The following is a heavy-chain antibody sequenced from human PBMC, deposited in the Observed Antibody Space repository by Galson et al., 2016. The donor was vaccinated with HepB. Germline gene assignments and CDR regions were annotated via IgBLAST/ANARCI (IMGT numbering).Heavy chain of an antibody. CDR3: ARGLEYSSSKYGLGY. Sequence: SGAEVKKPGESLKISCKGSGYSFTTHWIAWVRQMPGKGLEWMGIIYPADSDTRYSPSFQGQVTISADNSISTTYLQWSSLKASDTAMYYCARGLEYSSSKYGLGYWGPGTLVTVSS. J-gene: IGHJ4*02. CDR2: IYPADSDT. D-gene: IGHD4-11*01. V-gene: IGHV5-51*01. CDR1: GYSFTTHW.